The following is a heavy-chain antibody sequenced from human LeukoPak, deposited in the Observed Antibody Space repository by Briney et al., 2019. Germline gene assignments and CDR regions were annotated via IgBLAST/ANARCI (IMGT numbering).Heavy chain of an antibody. J-gene: IGHJ5*02. D-gene: IGHD6-13*01. Sequence: AASVKVSCKASGGTFSSYAISWVRQAPGQGLEWMGGIIPIFGTANYAQKFQGRVTITADESTSTAYMELSSLRSEDTAVYYCAREMAYKAAPFDPWRQGTLVTVSS. CDR3: AREMAYKAAPFDP. CDR1: GGTFSSYA. CDR2: IIPIFGTA. V-gene: IGHV1-69*13.